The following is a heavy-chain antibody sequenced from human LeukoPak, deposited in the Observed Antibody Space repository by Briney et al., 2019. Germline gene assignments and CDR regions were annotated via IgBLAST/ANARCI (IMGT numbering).Heavy chain of an antibody. CDR1: GFTSSSYGFSTYA. CDR2: RSGTGLTT. J-gene: IGHJ4*02. V-gene: IGHV3-23*01. D-gene: IGHD6-13*01. Sequence: GGSLRLSCAASGFTSSSYGFSTYAMGWVRQAPGKGLEWVSGRSGTGLTTFYPDSLKGRFTISRDNSKNTLYLQMNSLRADDTAVYYCARGSKTAGTIYTFDYWGQGTLVTVSS. CDR3: ARGSKTAGTIYTFDY.